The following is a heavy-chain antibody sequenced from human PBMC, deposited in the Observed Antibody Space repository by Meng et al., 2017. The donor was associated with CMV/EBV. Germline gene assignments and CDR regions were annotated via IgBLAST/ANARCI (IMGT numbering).Heavy chain of an antibody. CDR3: ASQPVSGSYYLGIDY. V-gene: IGHV3-30-3*01. Sequence: GESLKISCAASGFTFSSCAMHWVRQAPGKGLEWVAVISYDGSNKYYADSVKGRSTISRDISKNTLYLQMNSLRAEDTAVYYCASQPVSGSYYLGIDYWGQGTLVTVSS. J-gene: IGHJ4*02. CDR2: ISYDGSNK. CDR1: GFTFSSCA. D-gene: IGHD1-26*01.